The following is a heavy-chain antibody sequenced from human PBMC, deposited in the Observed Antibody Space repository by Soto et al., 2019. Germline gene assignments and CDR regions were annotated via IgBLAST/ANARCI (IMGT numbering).Heavy chain of an antibody. CDR2: ISSSSSYI. CDR1: GFTFSSYS. D-gene: IGHD1-7*01. J-gene: IGHJ5*02. V-gene: IGHV3-21*01. CDR3: ARDFDWNYWFDP. Sequence: GGSLRLSCAASGFTFSSYSMNWVRQAPGKGLEWVSSISSSSSYIYYADSVKGRFTISRDNAKNSLYLQVNSLRAEDTAVHYCARDFDWNYWFDPWGQGTLVTVSS.